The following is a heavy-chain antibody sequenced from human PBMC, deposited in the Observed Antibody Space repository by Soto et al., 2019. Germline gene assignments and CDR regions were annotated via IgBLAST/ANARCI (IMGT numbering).Heavy chain of an antibody. V-gene: IGHV1-69*01. CDR2: IIPMFDTP. J-gene: IGHJ4*02. D-gene: IGHD3-16*02. CDR3: TRSIGSGGVIGGFDY. CDR1: GGTFNTYA. Sequence: QVQLVQSETEVKKPGSAVKVSCKASGGTFNTYAMNWVRQAPGQGLEWMGGIIPMFDTPRYAQKFQGRVTITVDESTTTGYMELSSLRSDDTAVYYCTRSIGSGGVIGGFDYWGQGTLVTVSS.